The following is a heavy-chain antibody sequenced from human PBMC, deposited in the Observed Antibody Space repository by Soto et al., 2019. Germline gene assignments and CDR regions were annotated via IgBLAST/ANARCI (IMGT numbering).Heavy chain of an antibody. CDR1: RFTFITYE. V-gene: IGHV3-48*03. Sequence: GGSLRLSCASSRFTFITYEMNWVRQAPGKGLEWVSYISTSGSTVYYADSVKGRFTISRDNTRNSLYLQMNSLRDEDTALYYCVRYCSTTLCNGVATRTFDYWGQGTLVTSPQ. CDR3: VRYCSTTLCNGVATRTFDY. D-gene: IGHD2-2*01. CDR2: ISTSGSTV. J-gene: IGHJ4*02.